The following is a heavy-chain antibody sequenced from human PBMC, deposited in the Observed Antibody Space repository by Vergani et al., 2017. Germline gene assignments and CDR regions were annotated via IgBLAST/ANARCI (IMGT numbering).Heavy chain of an antibody. CDR2: IHYSGST. CDR1: VGSISSYY. Sequence: QVQLQESGPGLVKPSETLSLTCTVSVGSISSYYWSWIRQPPGKGLEWIGYIHYSGSTNYNPSLTSRVTISVDPSKNQFSLKLSSVTAADTAVYYCARTQPDYYGSGGDVDYWGQGTLVTVSS. CDR3: ARTQPDYYGSGGDVDY. V-gene: IGHV4-59*01. J-gene: IGHJ4*02. D-gene: IGHD3-10*01.